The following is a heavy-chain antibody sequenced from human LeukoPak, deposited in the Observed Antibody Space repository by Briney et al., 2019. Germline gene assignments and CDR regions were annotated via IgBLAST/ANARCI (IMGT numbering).Heavy chain of an antibody. J-gene: IGHJ6*04. V-gene: IGHV1-69*13. Sequence: SVKVSCKASGGTFGSYAISWVRQAPGQGLEWMGGIIPIFGTANYAQKFQGRVTITADESTSTAYMELSSLRSEDTAVYYCASWWLRPGRHYYYYYGMDVWGKGTTVTVSS. CDR2: IIPIFGTA. D-gene: IGHD5-12*01. CDR1: GGTFGSYA. CDR3: ASWWLRPGRHYYYYYGMDV.